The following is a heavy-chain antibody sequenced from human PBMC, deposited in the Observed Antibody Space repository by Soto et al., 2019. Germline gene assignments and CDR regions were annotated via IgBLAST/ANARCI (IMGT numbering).Heavy chain of an antibody. D-gene: IGHD1-26*01. V-gene: IGHV3-21*01. J-gene: IGHJ6*02. CDR3: ASGIVGATTYGMDV. Sequence: PGGSLRLSCAASGFTFSSYSLNWVRQAPGKGLEWVSSISSSSSYIYYADSVKGRFTISRDNAKNSLYLQMNSLRAEDTAVYYCASGIVGATTYGMDVWGQGTTVTVSS. CDR2: ISSSSSYI. CDR1: GFTFSSYS.